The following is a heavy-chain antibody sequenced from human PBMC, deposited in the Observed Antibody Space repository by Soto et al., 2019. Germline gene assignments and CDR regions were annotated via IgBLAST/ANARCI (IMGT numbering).Heavy chain of an antibody. CDR1: GFTFSDSA. Sequence: EVQVVESGGGLVQPGGSLTLSCAASGFTFSDSAMHWVRQASGKGLEWLGRIRSKANNFATAYAASVKGRFTISRDDAKNTVYLQMNSLNSEDTAVYYCTRRSEYDSGGYYYAYDDWGQGTRVTVSS. V-gene: IGHV3-73*02. CDR3: TRRSEYDSGGYYYAYDD. J-gene: IGHJ4*02. CDR2: IRSKANNFAT. D-gene: IGHD3-22*01.